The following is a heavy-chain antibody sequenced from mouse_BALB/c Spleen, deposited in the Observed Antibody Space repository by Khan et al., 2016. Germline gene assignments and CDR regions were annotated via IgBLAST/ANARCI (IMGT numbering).Heavy chain of an antibody. D-gene: IGHD2-4*01. CDR3: ARMITGY. CDR2: IDPANGNT. V-gene: IGHV14-3*02. Sequence: VQLQQPGAALVKPGASVKLSCTAYGFNIKDPYMHWVKQRPEQGLEWIGRIDPANGNTKYDPKLQGKATIKADTSSNTAYLQLSSLTSEDTAVYYCARMITGYWGQGTTLTVSS. J-gene: IGHJ2*01. CDR1: GFNIKDPY.